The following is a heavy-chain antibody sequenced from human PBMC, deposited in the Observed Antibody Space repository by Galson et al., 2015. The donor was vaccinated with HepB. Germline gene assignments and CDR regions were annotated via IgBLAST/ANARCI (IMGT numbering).Heavy chain of an antibody. CDR1: GYTFTSYD. CDR3: ARAGSPYYYDSSGYYDY. Sequence: SVKVSCKASGYTFTSYDINWVRQATGQGLEWMGWMNPNSGNTGYAQKFQGRVTMTRNTSISTAYMELSSLRSEDTAVYYCARAGSPYYYDSSGYYDYWGQGTLVTVSS. V-gene: IGHV1-8*01. CDR2: MNPNSGNT. J-gene: IGHJ4*02. D-gene: IGHD3-22*01.